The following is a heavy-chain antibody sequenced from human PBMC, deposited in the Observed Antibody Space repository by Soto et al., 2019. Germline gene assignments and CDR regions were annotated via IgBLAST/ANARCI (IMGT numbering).Heavy chain of an antibody. CDR3: AKDFTVAGDDY. D-gene: IGHD6-19*01. J-gene: IGHJ4*02. CDR1: GFTFSSYG. CDR2: ISYDGSNK. Sequence: QVQLVESGGGVVQPGRSLRLSCAASGFTFSSYGMHWVRQAPGKGLEWVAVISYDGSNKYYADSVKGRFTISRDNSKNTLYLQMNSLRAEDTAVYYCAKDFTVAGDDYWGQGTLVTVSS. V-gene: IGHV3-30*18.